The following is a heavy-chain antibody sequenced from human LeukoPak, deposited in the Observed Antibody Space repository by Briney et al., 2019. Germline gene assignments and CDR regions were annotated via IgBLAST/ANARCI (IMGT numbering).Heavy chain of an antibody. CDR3: ARQYNYFDAFDI. CDR1: GGSISSYY. V-gene: IGHV4-59*08. J-gene: IGHJ3*02. D-gene: IGHD1-1*01. CDR2: IYYSGST. Sequence: SETLSLTCTVSGGSISSYYWSWIRQPPGKGLEWIGYIYYSGSTNYSPSLKSRVTISVDTSKNQFSLKLSSVTAADTAVYYCARQYNYFDAFDIWGQGTMVTVSS.